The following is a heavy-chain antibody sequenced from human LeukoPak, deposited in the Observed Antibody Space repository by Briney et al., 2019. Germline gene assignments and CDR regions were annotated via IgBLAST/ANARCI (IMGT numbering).Heavy chain of an antibody. CDR1: GFTFSSYA. D-gene: IGHD3-3*01. V-gene: IGHV3-64*01. J-gene: IGHJ4*02. CDR3: ARAYDFWSGYYNY. CDR2: ISNNGGST. Sequence: PGGSLRLSCAASGFTFSSYAMHWVRQAPGKGLEYVSAISNNGGSTYYANSVKGRFTISRDNSENTLYLQMGSLRAEDMAVYYCARAYDFWSGYYNYWGQGTLVTVSS.